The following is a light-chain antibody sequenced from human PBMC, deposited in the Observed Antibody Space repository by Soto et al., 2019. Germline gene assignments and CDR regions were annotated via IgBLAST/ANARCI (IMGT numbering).Light chain of an antibody. CDR2: EVT. Sequence: QSALTQPPSASGCPGQSVTISCTGTSSDVGAYKYVSWYQQYPGKAPKLMIYEVTKRPSGVPDRFSGSKSGNTASLTVSGLQAEDEADYYCTSYVSNDIWVVGGGTKVTVL. J-gene: IGLJ3*02. CDR3: TSYVSNDIWV. V-gene: IGLV2-8*01. CDR1: SSDVGAYKY.